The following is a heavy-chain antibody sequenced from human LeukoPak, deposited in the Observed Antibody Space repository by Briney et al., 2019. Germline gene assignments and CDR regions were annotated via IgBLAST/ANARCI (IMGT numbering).Heavy chain of an antibody. CDR1: GGSIRSYY. CDR3: ASGYSYGRFEY. V-gene: IGHV4-59*01. Sequence: PSETLSLTCTVSGGSIRSYYWSWIRQPPGKGLEWIGYIYYSGSTNYNPSLKSRVTISVDTSKNQFSLKLSSVTAADTAVYYCASGYSYGRFEYWGQGTLVTVSS. D-gene: IGHD5-18*01. J-gene: IGHJ4*02. CDR2: IYYSGST.